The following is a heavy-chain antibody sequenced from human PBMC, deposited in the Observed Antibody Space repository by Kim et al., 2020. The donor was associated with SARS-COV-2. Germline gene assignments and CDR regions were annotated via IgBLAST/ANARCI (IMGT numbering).Heavy chain of an antibody. CDR1: GYTFTSYA. CDR2: INTNTGNP. Sequence: ASVKVSCKASGYTFTSYAMNWVRQAPGQGLEWMGWINTNTGNPTYAQGFTGRFVFSLDTSVSTAYLQISSLKAEDTAVYYCARDLVQLWLDREYNWFDPWGQGTLVTVSS. D-gene: IGHD5-18*01. J-gene: IGHJ5*02. V-gene: IGHV7-4-1*02. CDR3: ARDLVQLWLDREYNWFDP.